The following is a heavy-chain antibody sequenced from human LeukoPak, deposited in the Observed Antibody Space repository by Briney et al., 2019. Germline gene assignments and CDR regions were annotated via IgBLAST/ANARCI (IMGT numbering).Heavy chain of an antibody. CDR1: GYTFTSYD. J-gene: IGHJ5*02. D-gene: IGHD2-2*03. CDR2: MNPNRGNT. Sequence: ASVKVSCKASGYTFTSYDINWVRQATGQGLEWMGWMNPNRGNTGYAQKFQGRVTMTRNTSISTAYMELSSVRAEDTAVYYCARAGMDIVVVPAALMGDWFDPWGQGTLVTVSS. CDR3: ARAGMDIVVVPAALMGDWFDP. V-gene: IGHV1-8*01.